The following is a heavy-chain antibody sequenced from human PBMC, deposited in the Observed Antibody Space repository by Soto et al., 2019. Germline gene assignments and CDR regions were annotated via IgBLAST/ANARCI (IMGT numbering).Heavy chain of an antibody. CDR3: VRESYGMGV. CDR1: GGSISSGGYY. CDR2: IYYSGST. J-gene: IGHJ6*02. V-gene: IGHV4-61*08. Sequence: SLTCTVSGGSISSGGYYWSWIRQHPGKGLEWIGYIYYSGSTNYNPSLKSRVTISVDTSKNQFSLKLSSVTAADTAVYYCVRESYGMGVWGQGTTVTVSS.